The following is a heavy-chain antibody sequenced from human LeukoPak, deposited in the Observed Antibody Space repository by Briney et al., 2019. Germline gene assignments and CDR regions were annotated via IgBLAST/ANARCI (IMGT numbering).Heavy chain of an antibody. CDR2: INPNSGGT. V-gene: IGHV1-2*02. Sequence: ASVKVSCKASGYTFTDYYMHWVRQAPGQGLEWMGWINPNSGGTNYAQKFQGRVTMTRDASISTAYMELSSLRSDDTAVYYCAIRYVGSFRAYWFDPWGQGTLVTVSS. CDR3: AIRYVGSFRAYWFDP. D-gene: IGHD3-16*01. CDR1: GYTFTDYY. J-gene: IGHJ5*02.